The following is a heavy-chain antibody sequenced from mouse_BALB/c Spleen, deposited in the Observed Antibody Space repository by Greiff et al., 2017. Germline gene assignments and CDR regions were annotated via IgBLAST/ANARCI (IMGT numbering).Heavy chain of an antibody. D-gene: IGHD2-3*01. CDR3: ARRMGIYDGYSAWFAY. Sequence: VQLQQSGPELVKPGASVKIPCKASGCTFTDYNMDWVKQSHGKSLEWIGDINPNNGGTIYNQKFKGKATLTVDKSSSTAYMELRSLTSEDTAVYYCARRMGIYDGYSAWFAYWGQGTLVTVSA. J-gene: IGHJ3*01. V-gene: IGHV1-18*01. CDR1: GCTFTDYN. CDR2: INPNNGGT.